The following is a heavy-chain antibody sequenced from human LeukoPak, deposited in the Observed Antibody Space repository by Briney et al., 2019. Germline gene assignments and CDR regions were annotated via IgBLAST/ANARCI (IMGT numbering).Heavy chain of an antibody. Sequence: SETLSLTCTVSGGSISSGGYYWSWIRQHPGKGLEWIGYIYYSGSTYYNPSLKSRVTISVDTSKNQFSPKLSSVTAADTAVYYCARAHNDGMDVWGRGTTVTVSS. CDR2: IYYSGST. J-gene: IGHJ6*02. D-gene: IGHD5-24*01. CDR1: GGSISSGGYY. V-gene: IGHV4-31*03. CDR3: ARAHNDGMDV.